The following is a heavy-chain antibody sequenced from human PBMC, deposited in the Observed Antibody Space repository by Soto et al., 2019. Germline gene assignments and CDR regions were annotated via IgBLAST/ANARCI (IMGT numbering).Heavy chain of an antibody. CDR2: ISGRGVTT. Sequence: EMQLLESGGDLVQPGGSLRLSCAASGFTFSSYAMTWVRQAPGKGLEYVSAISGRGVTTYYADSMKGRFTISRDNSKNTLYLQLNSLRADDTAVYYCAKDRDDIGMVDAFEIWGQGTMVTGSS. V-gene: IGHV3-23*01. D-gene: IGHD2-15*01. CDR1: GFTFSSYA. J-gene: IGHJ3*02. CDR3: AKDRDDIGMVDAFEI.